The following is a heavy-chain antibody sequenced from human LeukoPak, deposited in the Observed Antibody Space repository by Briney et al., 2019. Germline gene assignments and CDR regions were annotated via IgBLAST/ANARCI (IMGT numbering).Heavy chain of an antibody. Sequence: SVKVSCKASGGTFSSYAISWVRQAPGQGLEWMGGIIPIFGTANYAQKFQGRVTITADESTSTAYMELSSLRSEDTAVYYCARDNGPGSYIHAFDIWGRGTMVTVSS. V-gene: IGHV1-69*01. CDR2: IIPIFGTA. J-gene: IGHJ3*02. CDR3: ARDNGPGSYIHAFDI. CDR1: GGTFSSYA. D-gene: IGHD3-10*01.